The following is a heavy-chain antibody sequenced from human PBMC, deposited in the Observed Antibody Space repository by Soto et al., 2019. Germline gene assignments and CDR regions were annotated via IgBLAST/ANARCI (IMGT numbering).Heavy chain of an antibody. J-gene: IGHJ6*02. V-gene: IGHV3-30*18. CDR2: ISYDGTNK. D-gene: IGHD3-9*01. Sequence: QVQLVESGGGVVQPGRSLRLSCAASRFTFGDYGMHWVRQAPGKGLEWVALISYDGTNKYYADSVMGRFTISRDNSKNTLYLEMNSPRAEETARYYWAKDHHDVFSYGMDVWGQGTTVTVSS. CDR3: AKDHHDVFSYGMDV. CDR1: RFTFGDYG.